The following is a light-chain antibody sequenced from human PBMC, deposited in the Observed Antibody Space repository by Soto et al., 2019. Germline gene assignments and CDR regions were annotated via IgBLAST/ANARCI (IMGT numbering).Light chain of an antibody. J-gene: IGKJ2*01. Sequence: EIVLTQSPGTLSLSPGERATLSCRASQSVSTSYLAWYQQRPGQAPRLLIYGASNRATGIPDRFSGSGSGTDFTLTVSRLEPEDFAVYYCQHYGSSYVYTFGQGTKVEIK. CDR2: GAS. V-gene: IGKV3-20*01. CDR3: QHYGSSYVYT. CDR1: QSVSTSY.